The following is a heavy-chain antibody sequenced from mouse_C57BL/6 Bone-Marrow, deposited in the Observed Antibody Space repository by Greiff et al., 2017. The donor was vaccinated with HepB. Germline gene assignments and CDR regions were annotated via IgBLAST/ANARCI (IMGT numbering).Heavy chain of an antibody. V-gene: IGHV1-54*01. J-gene: IGHJ3*01. CDR1: GYAFTNYL. CDR3: ARENFLAWFAY. CDR2: INPGSGGT. Sequence: QVQLKQSGAELVRPGTSVKVSCKASGYAFTNYLIEWVKQRPGQGLEWIGVINPGSGGTNYNEKFKGKATLTADKSSSTAYMQLSSLTSEDSAVYFCARENFLAWFAYWGQGTLVTVSA.